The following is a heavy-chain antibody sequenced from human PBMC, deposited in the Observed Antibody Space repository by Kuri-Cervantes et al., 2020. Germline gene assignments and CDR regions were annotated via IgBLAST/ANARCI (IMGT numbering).Heavy chain of an antibody. V-gene: IGHV1-8*01. CDR3: AREGAWELLGEPSDY. D-gene: IGHD1-26*01. J-gene: IGHJ4*02. CDR1: GYTFTNYD. CDR2: MDPNSGKT. Sequence: ASVKVSCKAAGYTFTNYDINWVRQATGQGLEWMGWMDPNSGKTGLAQKFQGRLIMTGDTSITTAYMELSRLRSDDTAVYYCAREGAWELLGEPSDYWGQGTLVTVSS.